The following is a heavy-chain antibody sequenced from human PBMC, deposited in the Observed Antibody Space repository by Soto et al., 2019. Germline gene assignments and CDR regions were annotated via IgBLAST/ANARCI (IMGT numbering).Heavy chain of an antibody. CDR2: FYSGDSDT. D-gene: IGHD6-19*01. Sequence: GESLKISCKGSGYSFANYCIAWVRQMPGKGLGWMGIFYSGDSDTRYSPSFQGQVVISGDKSINTAYLQWTSLKASDTAMYYCARGSSGFYDYWGQGTLLTVSS. V-gene: IGHV5-51*01. CDR3: ARGSSGFYDY. CDR1: GYSFANYC. J-gene: IGHJ4*02.